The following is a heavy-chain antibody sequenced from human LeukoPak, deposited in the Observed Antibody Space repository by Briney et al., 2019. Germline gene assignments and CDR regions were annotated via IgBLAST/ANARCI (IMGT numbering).Heavy chain of an antibody. CDR2: IYYSGST. J-gene: IGHJ6*02. V-gene: IGHV4-59*01. CDR1: GGSISSYY. D-gene: IGHD3-16*02. CDR3: ARGPTFYDYVWGSYRYNYGMDV. Sequence: SETLSLTCTVSGGSISSYYWSWIRQPPGKGLEWIGYIYYSGSTNYNPSLKSRVTISVDTSKNQFSLKLSSVTAADTAVYYCARGPTFYDYVWGSYRYNYGMDVWGQGTTVTVSS.